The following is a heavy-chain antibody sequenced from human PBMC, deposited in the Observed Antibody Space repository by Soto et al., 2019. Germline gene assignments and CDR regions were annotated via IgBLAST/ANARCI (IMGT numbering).Heavy chain of an antibody. D-gene: IGHD4-17*01. CDR3: LLGKAKDQHGDYVY. J-gene: IGHJ4*02. CDR2: IIPIFGTA. V-gene: IGHV1-69*12. Sequence: QVQLVQSGAEVKKPGSSVKVSCKASGGTFSSYAISWVRQAPGQGLEWMGGIIPIFGTANYAQKFQGRVTITAVESMSIAFMELRSLRSEDTAVYYCLLGKAKDQHGDYVYWGQGTLVTVSS. CDR1: GGTFSSYA.